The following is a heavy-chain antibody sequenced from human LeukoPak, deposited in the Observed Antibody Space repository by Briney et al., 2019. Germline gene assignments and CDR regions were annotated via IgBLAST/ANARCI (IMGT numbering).Heavy chain of an antibody. V-gene: IGHV3-11*04. Sequence: PGGSLRLSCAASGFTFSDFHMSWIRQAPGKGLEWVSYIGGSGSTIYYADSVKGRSTISRDNAKNSLYLQMNSLRAEDTAVYYCASYDSSGYYLDYWGQGTLVTVSS. CDR1: GFTFSDFH. CDR3: ASYDSSGYYLDY. D-gene: IGHD3-22*01. J-gene: IGHJ4*02. CDR2: IGGSGSTI.